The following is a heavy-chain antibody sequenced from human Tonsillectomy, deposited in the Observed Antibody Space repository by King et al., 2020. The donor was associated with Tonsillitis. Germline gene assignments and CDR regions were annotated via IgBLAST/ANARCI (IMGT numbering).Heavy chain of an antibody. Sequence: QLVESGGGLVQPGGCLRLSCAASGFTFSSYSMNWVRQAPGKGLEWGSYISSSSSTIYYADSVKGRFTISRDNAKKSLYLQIDSLRAEDTAVYYCASSGYSSGWPFGYWGQGILRTVSS. V-gene: IGHV3-48*01. J-gene: IGHJ4*02. CDR2: ISSSSSTI. CDR3: ASSGYSSGWPFGY. D-gene: IGHD6-19*01. CDR1: GFTFSSYS.